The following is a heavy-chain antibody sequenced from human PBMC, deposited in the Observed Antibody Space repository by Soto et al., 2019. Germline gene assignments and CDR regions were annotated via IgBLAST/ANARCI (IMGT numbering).Heavy chain of an antibody. V-gene: IGHV3-23*01. CDR3: ALVENGSVDY. J-gene: IGHJ4*02. CDR2: ISGGGGGT. CDR1: GFTFNSYA. Sequence: GGSLRLSCAASGFTFNSYAMNWVRQAPGKGLEWVSSISGGGGGTYYADSVKGRLTISRDNAQMSLFLQMTSLRVDDTAFYYCALVENGSVDYWGQGTLVTVSS. D-gene: IGHD3-10*01.